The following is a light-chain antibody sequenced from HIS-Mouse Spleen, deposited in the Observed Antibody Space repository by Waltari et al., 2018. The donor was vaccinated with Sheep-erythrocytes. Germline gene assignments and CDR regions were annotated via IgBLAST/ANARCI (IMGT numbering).Light chain of an antibody. V-gene: IGLV2-8*01. CDR3: SSYAGSNNYV. Sequence: QSALTQPPSASGSPGQSVTISCTGTSSDVGGYNYVPWYQQHPGKAPKLMIYEVSNRPSGVPDRFSGSKSGNTASLTVSGLQAEDEADYYCSSYAGSNNYVLGTGTKVTVL. CDR1: SSDVGGYNY. CDR2: EVS. J-gene: IGLJ1*01.